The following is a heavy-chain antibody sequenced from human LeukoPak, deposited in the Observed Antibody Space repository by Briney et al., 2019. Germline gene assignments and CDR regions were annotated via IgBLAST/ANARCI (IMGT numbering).Heavy chain of an antibody. CDR2: INPSGGST. CDR1: GYAFTSYY. D-gene: IGHD6-6*01. Sequence: ASVKVSCKASGYAFTSYYMHWVRQAPGQGLEWMGIINPSGGSTSYAQKFQGRVTMTRDTSTSTVYMELSNLRSEDTAVYYCARDGLSSSPRYYYYGMDVWGQGTTVTVSS. CDR3: ARDGLSSSPRYYYYGMDV. J-gene: IGHJ6*02. V-gene: IGHV1-46*01.